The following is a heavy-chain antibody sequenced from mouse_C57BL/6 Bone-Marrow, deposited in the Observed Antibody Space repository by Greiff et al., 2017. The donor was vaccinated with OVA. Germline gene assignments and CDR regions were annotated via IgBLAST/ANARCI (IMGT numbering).Heavy chain of an antibody. CDR1: GYSFTGYF. J-gene: IGHJ4*01. CDR3: DKTGFTTVVAPMDY. D-gene: IGHD1-1*01. CDR2: INPYNGDT. Sequence: VQLQQSGPELVKPGDSVKISCKASGYSFTGYFMNWVMQSHGKSLEWIGRINPYNGDTFYNQKFKGKATLTVDKSSSTAHMELRSLTSEDSAVYYCDKTGFTTVVAPMDYWGQGTSVTVSS. V-gene: IGHV1-20*01.